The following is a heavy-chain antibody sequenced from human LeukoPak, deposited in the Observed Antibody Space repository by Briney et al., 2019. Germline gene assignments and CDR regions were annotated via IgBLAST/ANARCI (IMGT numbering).Heavy chain of an antibody. Sequence: AASVKVSCKASGYTFTSYDINWVRQAPGQGLEWMGIINPSGGSTSYAQKFQGRVTMTRDTSTSTVYMELSSLRSEDAAVYYCARVTPSNDAFDIWGQGAMVTVSS. CDR1: GYTFTSYD. J-gene: IGHJ3*02. CDR3: ARVTPSNDAFDI. V-gene: IGHV1-46*01. CDR2: INPSGGST.